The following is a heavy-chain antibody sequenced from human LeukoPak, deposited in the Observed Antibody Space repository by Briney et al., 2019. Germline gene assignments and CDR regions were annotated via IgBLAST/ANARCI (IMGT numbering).Heavy chain of an antibody. CDR3: AKECDYSPGHKFDL. CDR1: GFTFNNYL. Sequence: GGSLRLSCTASGFTFNNYLMSWVRQAPGKGPEWVSVLFTGGAGALYADSVRGRFTISGDTSKTTLYLQMNGLRAEDTAVYYCAKECDYSPGHKFDLWGRGTLVTVSP. V-gene: IGHV3-23*03. CDR2: LFTGGAGA. J-gene: IGHJ5*02. D-gene: IGHD3-10*01.